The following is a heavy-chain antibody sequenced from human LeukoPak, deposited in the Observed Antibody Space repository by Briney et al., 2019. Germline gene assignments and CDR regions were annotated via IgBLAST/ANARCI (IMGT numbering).Heavy chain of an antibody. V-gene: IGHV3-30*02. Sequence: GGPLRLSCEPLGFPFSSCAMTWAGKVQGKGLKGVAVIWYDGSTKYYADSVKGRFTISRDNSKNTLYLQMNSLRAEDTAVYYCAKGEYYYDSSGYPDCWGQGTLVTVSS. CDR2: IWYDGSTK. CDR1: GFPFSSCA. J-gene: IGHJ4*02. D-gene: IGHD3-22*01. CDR3: AKGEYYYDSSGYPDC.